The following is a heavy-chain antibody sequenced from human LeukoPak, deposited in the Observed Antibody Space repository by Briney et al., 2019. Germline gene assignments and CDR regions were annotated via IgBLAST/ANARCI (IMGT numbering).Heavy chain of an antibody. J-gene: IGHJ4*02. CDR1: GYSISSGYY. CDR3: ARDLASCAGDCYSDGFDY. D-gene: IGHD2-21*02. V-gene: IGHV4-38-2*02. Sequence: PSETLSLTCTVSGYSISSGYYWGWIRQSPGKGLEWIESIYHGGSTYYNPSLRSRVIVSVDTSKNHFSLKMSSVTAADTAVYYCARDLASCAGDCYSDGFDYWGQGTLVTVSS. CDR2: IYHGGST.